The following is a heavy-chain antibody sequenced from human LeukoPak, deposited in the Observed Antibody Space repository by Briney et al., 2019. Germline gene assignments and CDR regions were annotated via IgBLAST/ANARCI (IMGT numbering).Heavy chain of an antibody. CDR1: GFTFSSYA. Sequence: GGSLRLSCAASGFTFSSYAMSWVRQAPGKGLEWVALISYDGSDKYYADSVKGRFTISRDNSKNTLYLQMNSLRAEDTAVYYCARVLRDYDSRAYDAFDIWGHGTMVTVSS. D-gene: IGHD3-22*01. J-gene: IGHJ3*02. CDR3: ARVLRDYDSRAYDAFDI. CDR2: ISYDGSDK. V-gene: IGHV3-30*03.